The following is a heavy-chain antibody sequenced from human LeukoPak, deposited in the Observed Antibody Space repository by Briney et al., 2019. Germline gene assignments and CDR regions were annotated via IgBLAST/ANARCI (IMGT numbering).Heavy chain of an antibody. V-gene: IGHV5-51*01. CDR3: ARRPRVYCSGGSCYYDAFDI. CDR1: GYSFTTYW. J-gene: IGHJ3*02. Sequence: GESLKISCKGSGYSFTTYWIGWVRQMPGKGLEWMGIIYPGDSDTRYSPSFQGQVTISTDKSISTAYLQWSSLKASDTAMYYCARRPRVYCSGGSCYYDAFDIWGQGTMVTVSS. CDR2: IYPGDSDT. D-gene: IGHD2-15*01.